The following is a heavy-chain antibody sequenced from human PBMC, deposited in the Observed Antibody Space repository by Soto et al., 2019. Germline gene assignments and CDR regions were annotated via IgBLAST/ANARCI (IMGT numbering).Heavy chain of an antibody. CDR3: ARGGVYGTDHYYPGMDV. V-gene: IGHV3-23*01. D-gene: IGHD4-17*01. CDR2: ISGSGGST. Sequence: GGSLRLSCAASGFTFSSYAMSWVRQAPGKGLEWVSAISGSGGSTYYADSVKGRFTISRDNSKNTLYLQMNSLRAEDTAIYYCARGGVYGTDHYYPGMDVWGQGRPVTVSS. CDR1: GFTFSSYA. J-gene: IGHJ6*02.